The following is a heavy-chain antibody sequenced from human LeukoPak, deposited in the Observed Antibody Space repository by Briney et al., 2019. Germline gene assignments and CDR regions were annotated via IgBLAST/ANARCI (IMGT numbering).Heavy chain of an antibody. V-gene: IGHV1-69*04. Sequence: ASVKVSCKASGGTFNTYAITWVRQASGQGLEWMGRIIPILDVADSAQRFQGRVTITADRSTSTVYMELNSLRSEDTAIYYCARFPVRGYTYGSVIHHMDVWGQGTTVIVSS. D-gene: IGHD5-18*01. CDR3: ARFPVRGYTYGSVIHHMDV. CDR2: IIPILDVA. J-gene: IGHJ6*02. CDR1: GGTFNTYA.